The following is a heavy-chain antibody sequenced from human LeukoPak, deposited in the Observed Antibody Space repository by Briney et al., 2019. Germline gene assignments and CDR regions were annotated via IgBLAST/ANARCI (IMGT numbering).Heavy chain of an antibody. CDR3: ARGVLLWFGELLGHFDY. D-gene: IGHD3-10*01. J-gene: IGHJ4*02. Sequence: ASVKVSCKASGYTFTSYAMHWVRQAPGQGLEWMGWINAGNGNTKYSQKFQGRVTIARDTSASTAYMELSSLRSEDTAVYYCARGVLLWFGELLGHFDYWGQGTLVTVSS. V-gene: IGHV1-3*01. CDR1: GYTFTSYA. CDR2: INAGNGNT.